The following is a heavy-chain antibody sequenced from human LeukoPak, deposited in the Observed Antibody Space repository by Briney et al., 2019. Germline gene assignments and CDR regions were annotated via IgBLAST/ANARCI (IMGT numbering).Heavy chain of an antibody. V-gene: IGHV3-53*01. CDR1: GFTISSNY. CDR3: ARTSVATAEDYFDY. CDR2: IYSSGDT. D-gene: IGHD6-13*01. J-gene: IGHJ4*02. Sequence: GGSLRLSCAASGFTISSNYMSWVRQAPGKGLEWVSIIYSSGDTYYADSVKGRFAISRDNSKNTLYLQMNSLRAEDTAVYYCARTSVATAEDYFDYWGQGTLVTVSS.